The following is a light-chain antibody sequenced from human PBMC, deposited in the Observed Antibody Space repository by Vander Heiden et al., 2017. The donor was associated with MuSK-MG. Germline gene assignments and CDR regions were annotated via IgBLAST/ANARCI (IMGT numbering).Light chain of an antibody. CDR2: YDS. CDR1: NIGSKS. CDR3: QVWDSSSDLVV. V-gene: IGLV3-21*04. J-gene: IGLJ2*01. Sequence: SYVLTQPPSVSVAPGTPARITCGGTNIGSKSVHWYQQKPGQAPVLVIYYDSDRPSGIPERFSGSNSGNTATLTISRVEAGDEADYYCQVWDSSSDLVVFGGGTKLTGL.